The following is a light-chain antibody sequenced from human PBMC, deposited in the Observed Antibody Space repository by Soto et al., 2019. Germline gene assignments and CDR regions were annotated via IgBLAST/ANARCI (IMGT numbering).Light chain of an antibody. Sequence: QSALTQPASVSGSPGQSITISCTGTSSDVGGYDYVSWYQHHPGKAPKLMIYDVSNRPSGVSNRFSGSKSGNTASLTISGLQAEDEAAYYCSSYRSSNTVVFGGGTQLTVL. CDR3: SSYRSSNTVV. J-gene: IGLJ2*01. CDR1: SSDVGGYDY. V-gene: IGLV2-14*03. CDR2: DVS.